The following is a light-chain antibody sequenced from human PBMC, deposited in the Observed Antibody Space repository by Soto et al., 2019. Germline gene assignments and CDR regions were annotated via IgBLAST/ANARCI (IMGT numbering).Light chain of an antibody. CDR1: SSDVGGYNY. CDR2: DVS. Sequence: QSALTQPRSVSGSPGQSVTISRTGTSSDVGGYNYVSWYQQHPGKATKLMIYDVSKRPSGVPDRFSGSKSGNTASLTISGLQAEDEADYYCCSYAGSYTDVFGTGTKLTVL. CDR3: CSYAGSYTDV. V-gene: IGLV2-11*01. J-gene: IGLJ1*01.